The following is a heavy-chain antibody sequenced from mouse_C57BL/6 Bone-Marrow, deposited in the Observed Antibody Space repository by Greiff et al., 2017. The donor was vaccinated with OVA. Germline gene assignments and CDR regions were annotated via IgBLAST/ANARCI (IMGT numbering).Heavy chain of an antibody. J-gene: IGHJ4*01. CDR3: ARWLLLLYAMDY. CDR2: IWSGGST. CDR1: GFSLTSYG. D-gene: IGHD2-3*01. Sequence: HVQLKESGPGLVQPSQSLSITCTVSGFSLTSYGVHWVRQSPGKGLEWLGVIWSGGSTDYNAAFISRLSISKDNSKSQVFFKMNSLQADDTAIYYCARWLLLLYAMDYWGQGTSVTVSS. V-gene: IGHV2-2*01.